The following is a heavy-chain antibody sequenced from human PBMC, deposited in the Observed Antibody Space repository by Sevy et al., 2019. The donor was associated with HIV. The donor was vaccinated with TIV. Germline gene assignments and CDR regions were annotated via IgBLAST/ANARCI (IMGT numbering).Heavy chain of an antibody. CDR1: GGPFSSYA. CDR3: ARDVTWGPKVVAFDT. V-gene: IGHV1-69*05. J-gene: IGHJ4*02. CDR2: IIPISGTP. Sequence: ASVKVSCTASGGPFSSYALSWVRQAPGQGLDWVGGIIPISGTPNYAQKFQGRLTITTDDSTSTSYMELSSLRSEDTAVYYCARDVTWGPKVVAFDTSGPGTMVTVSS. D-gene: IGHD2-15*01.